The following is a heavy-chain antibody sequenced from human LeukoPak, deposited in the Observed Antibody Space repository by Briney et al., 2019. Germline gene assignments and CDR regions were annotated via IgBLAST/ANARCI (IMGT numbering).Heavy chain of an antibody. CDR2: ISKTGDAT. Sequence: PGGSLRLSCAASGFTFSNYAMSWVRQAPGKGLEWVSAISKTGDATYYADSVKGRFTISRNNSKNTLYLQMNSLRAEDTAVYYCANLRYQIEAYFDYWGQGTLVTVSS. CDR1: GFTFSNYA. D-gene: IGHD3-9*01. CDR3: ANLRYQIEAYFDY. V-gene: IGHV3-23*01. J-gene: IGHJ4*02.